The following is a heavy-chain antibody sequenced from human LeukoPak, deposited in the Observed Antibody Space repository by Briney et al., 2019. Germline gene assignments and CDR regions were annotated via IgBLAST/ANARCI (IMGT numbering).Heavy chain of an antibody. CDR1: GFIFSIYA. J-gene: IGHJ4*02. V-gene: IGHV3-23*01. CDR2: ISGSGGST. D-gene: IGHD6-19*01. CDR3: AKDLGYTSGWSDY. Sequence: PGGSLRLSCAASGFIFSIYAMSWVRQAPGKGLEWVSGISGSGGSTYYADSVKGRFTISRDNSKNTLYLQMNSLRAEDTAVYYCAKDLGYTSGWSDYWGQGTLVTVSS.